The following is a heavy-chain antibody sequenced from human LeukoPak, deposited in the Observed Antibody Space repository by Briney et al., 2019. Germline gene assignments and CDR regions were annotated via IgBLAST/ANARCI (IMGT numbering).Heavy chain of an antibody. D-gene: IGHD6-13*01. J-gene: IGHJ4*02. Sequence: GASVKVSCKASGYTFTSYGISWVRQAPGQGLEWMGWISAYNGNTNYAQKLQGRVTMTTDTSTSTVYMELSSLRSEDTAVYYCATNQYSSSWYDYWGQGTLVTVSS. CDR2: ISAYNGNT. CDR1: GYTFTSYG. V-gene: IGHV1-18*01. CDR3: ATNQYSSSWYDY.